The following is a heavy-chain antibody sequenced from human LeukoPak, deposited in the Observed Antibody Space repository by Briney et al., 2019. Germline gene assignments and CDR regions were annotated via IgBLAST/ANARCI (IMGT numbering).Heavy chain of an antibody. J-gene: IGHJ4*02. V-gene: IGHV4-39*07. CDR2: IYYSGST. CDR1: GGSISSSSYY. CDR3: ARELRRYDSSGYEDF. Sequence: SETLSLTCTVSGGSISSSSYYWGWIRQPPGKGLEWIGSIYYSGSTYYNPSLKSRVTISVDTSKNQFSLKLSSVTAAHTAVYYCARELRRYDSSGYEDFWGQGTLVTVSS. D-gene: IGHD3-22*01.